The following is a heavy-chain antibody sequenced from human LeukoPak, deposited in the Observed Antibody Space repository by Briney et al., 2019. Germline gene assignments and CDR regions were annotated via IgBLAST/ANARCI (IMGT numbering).Heavy chain of an antibody. J-gene: IGHJ4*02. CDR3: ARLTSIAVAGIDY. Sequence: ASVKVSCKASGYTFTSYDINWVRQATGQGLEWMGWMNPNSGNTGYAQKFQSRVTMTRNTSISTAYMELSSLRSEDTAVYYCARLTSIAVAGIDYWGQGTLVTVSS. CDR2: MNPNSGNT. CDR1: GYTFTSYD. V-gene: IGHV1-8*01. D-gene: IGHD6-19*01.